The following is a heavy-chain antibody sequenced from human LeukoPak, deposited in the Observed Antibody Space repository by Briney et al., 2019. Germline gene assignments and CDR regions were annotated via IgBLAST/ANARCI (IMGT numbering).Heavy chain of an antibody. D-gene: IGHD6-13*01. Sequence: SETLSLTCTVCGGSISSYYWSCLRQPPGKGLEWIGYIYYSGRTNDNPSLKSRVTISVDTSKNQFSLKLSSVTAADTAVYYCARHSSHLSSWYFDYWGRGTLVTVSS. CDR2: IYYSGRT. CDR3: ARHSSHLSSWYFDY. V-gene: IGHV4-59*08. J-gene: IGHJ4*02. CDR1: GGSISSYY.